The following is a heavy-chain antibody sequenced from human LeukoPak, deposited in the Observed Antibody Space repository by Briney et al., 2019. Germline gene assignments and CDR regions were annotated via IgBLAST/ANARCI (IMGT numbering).Heavy chain of an antibody. J-gene: IGHJ6*02. CDR2: ISGRGVNT. CDR3: AKDLKQWLVTDGMDV. D-gene: IGHD6-19*01. V-gene: IGHV3-23*01. CDR1: GFTFSSYA. Sequence: GGSLRLSCAASGFTFSSYAMSWVRQAPGKGLEWVSSISGRGVNTYYADSVKGRFTISRDNSKNTLYLQMNSLRAEDTAVYYCAKDLKQWLVTDGMDVWGQGTTVTVSS.